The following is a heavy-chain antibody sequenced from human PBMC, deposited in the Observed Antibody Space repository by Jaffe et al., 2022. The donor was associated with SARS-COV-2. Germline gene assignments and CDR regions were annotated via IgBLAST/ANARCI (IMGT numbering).Heavy chain of an antibody. J-gene: IGHJ4*02. CDR3: AREAKYYYDSSGYNVFDY. D-gene: IGHD3-22*01. Sequence: EVQLVESGGGLVQPGGSLRLSCAASGFTFSFYSMNWVRQAPGKGLEWVSYISSSSSTIYYSDSVKGRFTISRDNAKNSLYLQMNSLRAEDTAVYYCAREAKYYYDSSGYNVFDYWGQGTLVTVSS. CDR2: ISSSSSTI. CDR1: GFTFSFYS. V-gene: IGHV3-48*01.